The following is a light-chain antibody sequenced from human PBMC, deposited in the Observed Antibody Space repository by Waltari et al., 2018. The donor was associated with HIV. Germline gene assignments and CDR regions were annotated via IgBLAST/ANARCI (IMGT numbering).Light chain of an antibody. CDR3: AAWDDSLNGPL. J-gene: IGLJ3*02. V-gene: IGLV1-44*01. CDR2: SDN. CDR1: SSNIGSNA. Sequence: QSVLTQPPSASGIPGQRVTISCSGSSSNIGSNAVNWYQQVPGTAPKLLIYSDNQRPSGVPDRFSGSKSGTSASLAISGLQSEDEANYYCAAWDDSLNGPLFGGGTKLTVL.